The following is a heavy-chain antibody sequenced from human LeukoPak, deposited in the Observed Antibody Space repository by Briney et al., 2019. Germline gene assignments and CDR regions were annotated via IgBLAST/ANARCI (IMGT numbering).Heavy chain of an antibody. CDR3: ASVAYSYGYYFDY. D-gene: IGHD5-18*01. CDR2: IFYGGST. V-gene: IGHV4-34*12. Sequence: SETLSLTCAVYGGSFSGYYWSWIRQPPGKGLDWIGSIFYGGSTYNNPSLKSRVTISVDTSKNQFSLKLSSVTAADTAVYYCASVAYSYGYYFDYWGQGTLVTVSS. J-gene: IGHJ4*02. CDR1: GGSFSGYY.